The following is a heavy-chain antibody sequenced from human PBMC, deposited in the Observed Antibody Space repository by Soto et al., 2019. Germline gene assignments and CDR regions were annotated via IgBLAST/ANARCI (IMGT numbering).Heavy chain of an antibody. V-gene: IGHV3-66*01. CDR1: GFTVSSNY. J-gene: IGHJ3*02. CDR3: AWVIVLMVYAIPHAFDI. Sequence: QPGGSLRLSCAASGFTVSSNYMSWVRQAPGKGLEWVSVIYSGGSTYYADSVKGRFTISRDNSKNTLYLQMNSLRAEDTAVYYCAWVIVLMVYAIPHAFDIWGQGTMVTVSS. CDR2: IYSGGST. D-gene: IGHD2-8*01.